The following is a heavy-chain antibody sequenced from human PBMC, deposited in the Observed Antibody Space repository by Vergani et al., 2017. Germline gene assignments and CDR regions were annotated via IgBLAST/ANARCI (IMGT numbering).Heavy chain of an antibody. J-gene: IGHJ4*02. CDR3: ARHSDLGYCSGGSCSNQSPIDY. Sequence: EVQLVQSGAEVKKPGESLRISCKGSGYSFTSYWISWVRQMPGKGLEWMGRIDPSDSYTNSSPSFQDHVTISADKSLSNAYLQWCSLKASDTAMYYCARHSDLGYCSGGSCSNQSPIDYWGQGTLVTVSS. V-gene: IGHV5-10-1*03. CDR1: GYSFTSYW. D-gene: IGHD2-15*01. CDR2: IDPSDSYT.